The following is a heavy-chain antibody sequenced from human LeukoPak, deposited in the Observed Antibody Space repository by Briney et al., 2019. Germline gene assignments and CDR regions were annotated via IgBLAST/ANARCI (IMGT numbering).Heavy chain of an antibody. J-gene: IGHJ4*02. V-gene: IGHV3-23*01. CDR2: ISGSGGST. D-gene: IGHD3-10*01. Sequence: GGSLRLSCAASGFTFSSYAMSWVRQAPGKGLEWVSAISGSGGSTYYADSVKGRFTISRDNAKNSLYLQMNSLRAEDTAVYYCARTPGTYYYGSGRPEDFDYWGQGTLVTVSS. CDR1: GFTFSSYA. CDR3: ARTPGTYYYGSGRPEDFDY.